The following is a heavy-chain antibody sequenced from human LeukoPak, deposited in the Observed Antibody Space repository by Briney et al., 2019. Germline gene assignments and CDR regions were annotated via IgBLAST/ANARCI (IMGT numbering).Heavy chain of an antibody. Sequence: PGGSLRLSCAASGFTFSSYAMSWVRQAPGKGLEWVSAISGSGGSTYYADSVKGRFTISRDNAKNSLYLQMNSLRDEDTALYYCTRDPHALDYWGQGTLVTVSS. CDR1: GFTFSSYA. J-gene: IGHJ4*02. CDR2: ISGSGGST. CDR3: TRDPHALDY. V-gene: IGHV3-23*01.